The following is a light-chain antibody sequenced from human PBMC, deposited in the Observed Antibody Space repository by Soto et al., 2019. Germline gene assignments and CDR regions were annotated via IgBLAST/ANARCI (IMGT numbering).Light chain of an antibody. V-gene: IGKV1-5*01. CDR3: QQYSSYWT. CDR1: QSISSW. Sequence: DIQMTQSPSTLSASVGDRVTITCRASQSISSWLAWYQQKPGKAPKLLIYDTSSLESGVPSRFSGSGSGTEFTLTISSPQPDDFAIYYCQQYSSYWTFGQGTKVEIK. CDR2: DTS. J-gene: IGKJ1*01.